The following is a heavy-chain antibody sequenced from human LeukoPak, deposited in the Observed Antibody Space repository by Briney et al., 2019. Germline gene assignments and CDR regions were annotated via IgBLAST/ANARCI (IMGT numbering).Heavy chain of an antibody. D-gene: IGHD3-22*01. CDR1: GYTFTNYG. Sequence: ASVKVSCKASGYTFTNYGISWVRQAPGQGLEWMGWISTYNGNTNYAQKLQGRVTMTTDTSTSTAYMELRSLRSDDTAVYYCARDPGDYYDSSGYYARWYFDYWGQGTLVTVSS. V-gene: IGHV1-18*01. J-gene: IGHJ4*02. CDR2: ISTYNGNT. CDR3: ARDPGDYYDSSGYYARWYFDY.